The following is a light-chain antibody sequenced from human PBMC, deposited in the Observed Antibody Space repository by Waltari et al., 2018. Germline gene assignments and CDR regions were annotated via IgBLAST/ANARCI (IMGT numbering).Light chain of an antibody. CDR1: SSAVGRYNY. CDR3: LSFSAVGTRV. J-gene: IGLJ1*01. Sequence: QSALTQPAFVSGSPGQSITISCTGTSSAVGRYNYVSWYQQHPDKVPKLLIFDVIYRPSGVSDRFSGSKSGNTASLTISGLRADDEADYYCLSFSAVGTRVFGTGTRVTVL. V-gene: IGLV2-14*03. CDR2: DVI.